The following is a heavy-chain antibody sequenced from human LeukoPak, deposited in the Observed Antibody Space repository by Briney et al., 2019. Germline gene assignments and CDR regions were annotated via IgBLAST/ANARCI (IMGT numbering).Heavy chain of an antibody. CDR3: ARGKDIVVVPAAISWFDP. J-gene: IGHJ5*02. V-gene: IGHV1-69*13. D-gene: IGHD2-2*01. CDR2: IIPIFGTA. Sequence: ASVKVSCKASGGTFSSYAISWVRLAPGQGLEWMGGIIPIFGTANYAQKFQGRVTITADESTSTAYMELSSLRSEDTAVYYCARGKDIVVVPAAISWFDPWGQGTLVTVSS. CDR1: GGTFSSYA.